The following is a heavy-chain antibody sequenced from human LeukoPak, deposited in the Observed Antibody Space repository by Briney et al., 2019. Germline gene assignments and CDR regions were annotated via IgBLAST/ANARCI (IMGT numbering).Heavy chain of an antibody. V-gene: IGHV3-7*01. J-gene: IGHJ4*02. CDR1: GFTFSNSW. Sequence: GGSLRLSCVVSGFTFSNSWMSWVRQAPGRGLEWVATSNADGSEEFYVESVKGRFTISRNNARNSLFLHMDSLRAEDTAVYYCARDRAYGTFDYWGQGTLVTVSS. CDR2: SNADGSEE. D-gene: IGHD4-17*01. CDR3: ARDRAYGTFDY.